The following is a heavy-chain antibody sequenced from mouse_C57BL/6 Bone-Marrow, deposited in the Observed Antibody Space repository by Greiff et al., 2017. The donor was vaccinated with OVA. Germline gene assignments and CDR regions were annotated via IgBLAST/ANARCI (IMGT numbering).Heavy chain of an antibody. V-gene: IGHV1-69*01. CDR3: ASYYYYGSSSLVSY. D-gene: IGHD1-1*01. J-gene: IGHJ3*01. CDR1: GYTFTSYW. Sequence: QVQLQQPGAELVMPGASVKLSCKASGYTFTSYWMHWVKQRPGQGLEWIGEIDPSDSYTNYNQKFNGKSTLTVDKSSSTAYMQLSSLTSEDSAVYYCASYYYYGSSSLVSYWGQGTLVTVSA. CDR2: IDPSDSYT.